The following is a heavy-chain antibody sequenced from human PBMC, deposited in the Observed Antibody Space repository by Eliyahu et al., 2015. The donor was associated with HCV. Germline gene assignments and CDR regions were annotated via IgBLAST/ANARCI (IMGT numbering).Heavy chain of an antibody. CDR1: GGXISXXGXY. CDR3: TRDYGSGSYYQRPLTY. J-gene: IGHJ4*02. Sequence: QVHLQESGPGLVKPSQTLSLTCTVSGGXISXXGXYWSWVRQXPGKGLEWIGYISSIGRSRYNLSLGNRVSMSVDTSKNQFSLRLTSVTAADSAVYYCTRDYGSGSYYQRPLTYWGRGTLVTVSS. V-gene: IGHV4-31*03. D-gene: IGHD3-10*01. CDR2: ISSIGRS.